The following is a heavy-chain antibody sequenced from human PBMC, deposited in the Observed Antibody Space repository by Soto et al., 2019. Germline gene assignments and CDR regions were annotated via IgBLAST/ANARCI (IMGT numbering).Heavy chain of an antibody. J-gene: IGHJ6*02. CDR2: INAGNGNT. D-gene: IGHD6-19*01. V-gene: IGHV1-3*01. Sequence: ASVKVSCKASGYTFTSYAMHWVRQAPGQRLEWMGWINAGNGNTRYSQRFQGRVTITRDTSTSTAYMELRSLRSDDTAVYYCARDPTIAVADTSYYYYYGMDVWGQGTTVTVSS. CDR3: ARDPTIAVADTSYYYYYGMDV. CDR1: GYTFTSYA.